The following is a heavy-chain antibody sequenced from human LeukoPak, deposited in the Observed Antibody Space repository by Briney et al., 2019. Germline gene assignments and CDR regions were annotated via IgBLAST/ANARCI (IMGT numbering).Heavy chain of an antibody. Sequence: ASVKVSCKASGYTFTGYYMHWVRQAPGQGLEWMGWINPNSGGTNYAQKFQGRVTMTRDTSISTAYMELSRLRSDDTAVYYCARDLFSVRGVNYYYYYYMDVWGKGTTVTVPS. CDR2: INPNSGGT. D-gene: IGHD3-10*01. CDR1: GYTFTGYY. V-gene: IGHV1-2*02. J-gene: IGHJ6*03. CDR3: ARDLFSVRGVNYYYYYYMDV.